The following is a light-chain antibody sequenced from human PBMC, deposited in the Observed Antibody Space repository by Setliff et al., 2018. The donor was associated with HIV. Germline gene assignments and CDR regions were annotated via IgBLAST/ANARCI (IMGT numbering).Light chain of an antibody. V-gene: IGLV2-14*01. CDR3: SSYTSSSTYV. CDR2: DVR. Sequence: QSALTQPASVSGSPGQSITISCTGSSSDIGAYNYVSWYQQHPGKVPKVIIYDVRKRPSGVSNRFSGSKSGNTASLTISGLQAEDEADYYCSSYTSSSTYVFGTGTKVTVL. CDR1: SSDIGAYNY. J-gene: IGLJ1*01.